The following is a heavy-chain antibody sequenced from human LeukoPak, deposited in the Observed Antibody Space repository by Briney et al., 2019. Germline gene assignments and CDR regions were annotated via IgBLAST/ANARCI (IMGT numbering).Heavy chain of an antibody. D-gene: IGHD3-16*02. CDR1: GYTFTGYY. CDR2: INPSGGST. J-gene: IGHJ3*02. CDR3: ARLYDYVWGSYRYGDAFDI. V-gene: IGHV1-46*01. Sequence: ASVKVSCKASGYTFTGYYMHWVRQAPGQGLEWMGIINPSGGSTSYAQKFQGRVTMTRDTSTSTVYMELSSLRSEDTAVYYCARLYDYVWGSYRYGDAFDIWGQGTMVTVSS.